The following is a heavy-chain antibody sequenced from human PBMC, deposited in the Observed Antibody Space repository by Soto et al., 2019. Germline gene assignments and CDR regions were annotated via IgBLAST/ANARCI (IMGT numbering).Heavy chain of an antibody. CDR3: VRGTYSSCSLYYLAY. J-gene: IGHJ4*02. CDR2: INPNCGTT. Sequence: SGKVSAKASGYIFTYYYIHWVRHGPVQGLKWMGIINPNCGTTTYAQNFKGRVTMTRDTSTNTVYMELNILTSEDTALYFCVRGTYSSCSLYYLAYWGQGTLVTVSS. CDR1: GYIFTYYY. D-gene: IGHD1-26*01. V-gene: IGHV1-46*01.